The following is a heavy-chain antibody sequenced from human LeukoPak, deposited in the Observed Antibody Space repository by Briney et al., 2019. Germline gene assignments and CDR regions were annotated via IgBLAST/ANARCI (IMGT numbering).Heavy chain of an antibody. CDR1: GGSISSYY. J-gene: IGHJ5*02. V-gene: IGHV4-4*07. Sequence: LETLSLTCTVPGGSISSYYWSWIRQPAGKGLEWIGRIYTSGSTNYNPSLKSRVTMSVDTSKNQFSLKLSSVTAADTAVYYCARSYDSSRYSWFDPWGQGTLVTVSS. CDR3: ARSYDSSRYSWFDP. D-gene: IGHD3-22*01. CDR2: IYTSGST.